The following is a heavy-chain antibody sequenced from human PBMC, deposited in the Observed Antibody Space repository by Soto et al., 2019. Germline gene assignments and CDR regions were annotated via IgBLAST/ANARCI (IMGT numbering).Heavy chain of an antibody. D-gene: IGHD5-18*01. J-gene: IGHJ4*02. CDR1: GFTFNTYA. Sequence: EVQLLESGGGLVQPGGSLRLSCTASGFTFNTYAMTWVRQAPGKGLEWVSGISGRGDNTFYSDSVQGRFTISSDVSKNTLYLQLNTRRAEDSAIYFCAKGGGRSAYGYSDYWGQGTLVTVSS. CDR2: ISGRGDNT. CDR3: AKGGGRSAYGYSDY. V-gene: IGHV3-23*01.